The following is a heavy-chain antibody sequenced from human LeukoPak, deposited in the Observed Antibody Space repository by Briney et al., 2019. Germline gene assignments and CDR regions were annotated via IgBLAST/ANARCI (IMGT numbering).Heavy chain of an antibody. V-gene: IGHV3-30*03. Sequence: PGGSLRLSCAASGFTFSSYGMHWVRQAPGKGLEWVAVISYDGSNKYYADSVKGRFTISRDNSKNTLYLQMNSLRAEDTAVYYCIQQWLLYYWGQGTLVTVSS. CDR2: ISYDGSNK. CDR3: IQQWLLYY. CDR1: GFTFSSYG. J-gene: IGHJ4*02. D-gene: IGHD6-19*01.